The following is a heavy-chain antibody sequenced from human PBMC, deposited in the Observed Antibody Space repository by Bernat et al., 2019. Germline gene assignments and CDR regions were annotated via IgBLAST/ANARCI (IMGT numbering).Heavy chain of an antibody. CDR3: ARTRFCGGDCYLFDY. CDR2: IYYSGST. J-gene: IGHJ4*02. V-gene: IGHV4-31*03. CDR1: GGSISSGGYY. Sequence: QVQLQESGPGLVKPSQTLSLTCTVSGGSISSGGYYWSWIRQHPGKGLEWIGYIYYSGSTYYNPSLKSRVTISVDTSKNQFSLKLSSVTAADTAVYYCARTRFCGGDCYLFDYWGQGILVTVSS. D-gene: IGHD2-21*02.